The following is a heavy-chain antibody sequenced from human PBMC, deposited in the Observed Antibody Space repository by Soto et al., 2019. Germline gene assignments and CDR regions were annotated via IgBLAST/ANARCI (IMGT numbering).Heavy chain of an antibody. J-gene: IGHJ4*02. CDR3: AREGIYGDYVFDY. D-gene: IGHD4-17*01. V-gene: IGHV4-39*07. CDR2: NYYSGSN. CDR1: GGSIRSSIYY. Sequence: SETLSLTCTVSGGSIRSSIYYWGWFRQPPGKGLEWNGSNYYSGSNNYNPSLKSRVTISVDTSKNQFSLKLSSVTAADTAVYYCAREGIYGDYVFDYWGQGTLVTVSS.